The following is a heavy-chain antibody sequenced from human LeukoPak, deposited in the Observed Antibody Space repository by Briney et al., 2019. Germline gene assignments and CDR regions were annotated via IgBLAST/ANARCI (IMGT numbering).Heavy chain of an antibody. V-gene: IGHV3-74*01. J-gene: IGHJ6*03. CDR1: GFTFSSYW. Sequence: PGGSLRLSCAASGFTFSSYWMHWVRQAPGKGLVWVSRINSDGSSTSYADSVKGRFTISRDNAKNTLYLQMNSLKTEDTAVYYCTTDPVTTLGVNYYYYYMDVWGKGTTVTVSS. D-gene: IGHD4-17*01. CDR3: TTDPVTTLGVNYYYYYMDV. CDR2: INSDGSST.